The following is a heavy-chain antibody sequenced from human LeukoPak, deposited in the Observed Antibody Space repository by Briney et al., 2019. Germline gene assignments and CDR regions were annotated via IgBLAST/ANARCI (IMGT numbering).Heavy chain of an antibody. Sequence: SETLSLTCTVSGGSISSYYWSWIRQPPGKGLEWIGYIYYSGSTNYSPSLKSRVTMSVDTSKNLFSLKVSFVTAADTAVYYCARGRSNYYGMDVWGQGTTVTVSS. CDR3: ARGRSNYYGMDV. V-gene: IGHV4-59*01. CDR2: IYYSGST. CDR1: GGSISSYY. J-gene: IGHJ6*02. D-gene: IGHD1-26*01.